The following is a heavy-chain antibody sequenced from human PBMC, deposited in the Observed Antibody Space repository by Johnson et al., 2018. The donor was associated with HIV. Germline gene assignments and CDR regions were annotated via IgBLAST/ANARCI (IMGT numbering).Heavy chain of an antibody. D-gene: IGHD3-3*01. J-gene: IGHJ3*02. CDR1: GFTFSSYA. CDR2: ISYDGSNQ. Sequence: QVQPVESGGGLVQPGRSLRLSCAPSGFTFSSYALHWVRQAPAKGLEWVAVISYDGSNQYYADSVKGRFTISRDNSKNTVFLQMNSMRPEDTAMYYCAAYYDFWSGSYTSGFDIWGQGTMVTVSS. V-gene: IGHV3-30*04. CDR3: AAYYDFWSGSYTSGFDI.